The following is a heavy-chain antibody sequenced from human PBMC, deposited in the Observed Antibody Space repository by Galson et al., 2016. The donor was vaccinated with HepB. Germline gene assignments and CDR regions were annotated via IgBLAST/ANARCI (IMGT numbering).Heavy chain of an antibody. CDR1: GFTFSTYY. Sequence: SPRLSCAASGFTFSTYYMTWVRQPPGKGLEWVAGIKQDGSEKYYVDSVKGRFTISRDNAKNSLYVQMDSLRAEDTAVYFCARERFCSSATCYVGDAFHIGGQGTMVTVSS. D-gene: IGHD2-2*01. CDR2: IKQDGSEK. J-gene: IGHJ3*02. V-gene: IGHV3-7*05. CDR3: ARERFCSSATCYVGDAFHI.